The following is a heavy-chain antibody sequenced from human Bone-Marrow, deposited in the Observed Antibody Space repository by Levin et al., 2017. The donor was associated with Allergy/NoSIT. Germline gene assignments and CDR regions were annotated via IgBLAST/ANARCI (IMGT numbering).Heavy chain of an antibody. CDR1: GYTFSSYD. CDR2: MNPHISNL. J-gene: IGHJ4*02. D-gene: IGHD2-15*01. Sequence: ASVKVSCKASGYTFSSYDINWVRQATGQGLEWMGWMNPHISNLGYAQKFQGRVTMTRNTSISTAYMELFSLKSDDTAVYYCARGRPQYCSGGTCGNYYFDYWGQGTLVTVSS. CDR3: ARGRPQYCSGGTCGNYYFDY. V-gene: IGHV1-8*01.